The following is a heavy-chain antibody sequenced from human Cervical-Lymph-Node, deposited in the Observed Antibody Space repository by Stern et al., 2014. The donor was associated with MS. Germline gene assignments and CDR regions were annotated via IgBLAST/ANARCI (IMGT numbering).Heavy chain of an antibody. J-gene: IGHJ5*02. V-gene: IGHV1-2*02. CDR3: ARAGNTYGTNYFDP. CDR1: GYTFTGYY. Sequence: QVQLVQSGAEVKKPGASVKVSCKASGYTFTGYYMHWVRQAPGQGLQWMGGINPTSSGTNYAQNFQATVTMTTDTSISTAYMELSRLRSDDTAVYYCARAGNTYGTNYFDPWGQGTLVTVSS. D-gene: IGHD4/OR15-4a*01. CDR2: INPTSSGT.